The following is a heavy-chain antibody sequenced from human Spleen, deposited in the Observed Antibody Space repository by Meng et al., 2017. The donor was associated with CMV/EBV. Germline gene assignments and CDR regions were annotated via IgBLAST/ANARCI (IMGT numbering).Heavy chain of an antibody. CDR3: AKALYTNYYSTYYGLDV. J-gene: IGHJ6*02. CDR2: INPSGSST. V-gene: IGHV1-46*01. Sequence: ASVKVSCKASGYTFTSYYMHWVRQAPGQGLEWMGIINPSGSSTNYAQKFQGRVTMTRDTSISTVYMELSRLRSDDTAVYYCAKALYTNYYSTYYGLDVWGQGTTVTVSS. D-gene: IGHD3-22*01. CDR1: GYTFTSYY.